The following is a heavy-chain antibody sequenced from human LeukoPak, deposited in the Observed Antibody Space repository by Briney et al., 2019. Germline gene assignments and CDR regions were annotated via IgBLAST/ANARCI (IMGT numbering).Heavy chain of an antibody. J-gene: IGHJ4*02. CDR2: IKQDGSEK. D-gene: IGHD5-18*01. V-gene: IGHV3-7*01. CDR1: GFTFSSYW. Sequence: GGSLGLSCAASGFTFSSYWMTWIRQAAGKGLEWVANIKQDGSEKYYVDSVKGRFTISRDNAKNSLYLQMNSLRAEDTAVYYCARDTGGGYSCYDCWGQGTLVTVSS. CDR3: ARDTGGGYSCYDC.